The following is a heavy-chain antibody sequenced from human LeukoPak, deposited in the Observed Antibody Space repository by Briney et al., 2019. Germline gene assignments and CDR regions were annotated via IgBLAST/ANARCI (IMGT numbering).Heavy chain of an antibody. CDR2: IIPIFGIA. J-gene: IGHJ4*02. V-gene: IGHV1-69*04. Sequence: GASVKVSCKASGGTFSSYAISWVRQAPGQGLEWMGRIIPIFGIANYAQKFQGRVTITADKSTSTAYMELSSLRSDDTAVYYCARDLGMTYDYWGQGTLVTVSS. D-gene: IGHD1-14*01. CDR3: ARDLGMTYDY. CDR1: GGTFSSYA.